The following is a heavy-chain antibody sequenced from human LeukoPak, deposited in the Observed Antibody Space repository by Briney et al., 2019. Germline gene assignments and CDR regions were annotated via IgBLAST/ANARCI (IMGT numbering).Heavy chain of an antibody. CDR2: IIPIFGTA. CDR3: ARSSGSYYTFDY. D-gene: IGHD1-26*01. Sequence: SVKVSCEASGGTFSSYAISWVRQAPGQGLEWMGGIIPIFGTANYAQKFQGRVTITADESTSTAYMELSSLRSEDTAVYYCARSSGSYYTFDYWGQGTLVTVSS. V-gene: IGHV1-69*13. J-gene: IGHJ4*02. CDR1: GGTFSSYA.